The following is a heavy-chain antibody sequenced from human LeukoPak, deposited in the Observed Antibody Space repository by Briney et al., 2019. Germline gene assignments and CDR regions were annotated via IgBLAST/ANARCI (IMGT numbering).Heavy chain of an antibody. J-gene: IGHJ1*01. Sequence: GGSLRLSCAASGFTFNSYSMNWVRQAPGKGLEWVSSISSSSSYIYYADSVRGRFTISRDNARNSLYLQMNSLRGEDTAVYYCARDENAYCSGGSCSYFQHWGQGTLVTVSS. CDR3: ARDENAYCSGGSCSYFQH. CDR2: ISSSSSYI. D-gene: IGHD2-15*01. CDR1: GFTFNSYS. V-gene: IGHV3-21*01.